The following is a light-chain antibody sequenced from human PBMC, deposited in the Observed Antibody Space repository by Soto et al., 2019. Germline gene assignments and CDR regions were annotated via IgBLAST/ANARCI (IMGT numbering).Light chain of an antibody. CDR3: QHHRA. CDR2: KAS. Sequence: DIQMTQSPSTLSASVGDRVTITCRASQSISSWLAWYQQKPGKAPNLLIYKASYLESGVPSNFSSSGSGTEFTNTISSMQPDDFATYYCQHHRAFGPGTKVEIK. CDR1: QSISSW. V-gene: IGKV1-5*03. J-gene: IGKJ1*01.